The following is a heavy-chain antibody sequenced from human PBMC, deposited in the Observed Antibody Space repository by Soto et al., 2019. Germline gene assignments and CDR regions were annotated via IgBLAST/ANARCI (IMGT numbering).Heavy chain of an antibody. J-gene: IGHJ4*02. V-gene: IGHV3-15*01. CDR1: GFTFGDYA. CDR2: IKSKTDGGTT. CDR3: TTDPVTMIVVVPSSG. Sequence: PGGSLRLSCTASGFTFGDYAMSWFRQAPGKGLEWVGRIKSKTDGGTTDYAAPVKGRFTISRDDSKNTLYLQMNSLKTEDTAVYYCTTDPVTMIVVVPSSGWGQGT. D-gene: IGHD3-22*01.